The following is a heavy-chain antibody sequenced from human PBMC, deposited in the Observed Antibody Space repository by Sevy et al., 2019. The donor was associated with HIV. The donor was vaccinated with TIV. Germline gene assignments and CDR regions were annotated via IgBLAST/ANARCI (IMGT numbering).Heavy chain of an antibody. CDR2: ISSSGTII. CDR1: GLNFSDYF. D-gene: IGHD3-10*01. Sequence: GGSLRLSCAASGLNFSDYFMSWIRQAPGKRPEWVSYISSSGTIIYYADTVKGRFTISRDKAKNSLYLQMNSLRAEDTAIYYCARGLASGSFFSLYFDYWGQGTLVTVSS. CDR3: ARGLASGSFFSLYFDY. J-gene: IGHJ4*02. V-gene: IGHV3-11*01.